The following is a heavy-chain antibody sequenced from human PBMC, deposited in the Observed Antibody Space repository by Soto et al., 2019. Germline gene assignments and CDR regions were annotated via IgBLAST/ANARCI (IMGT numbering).Heavy chain of an antibody. V-gene: IGHV4-34*01. CDR3: ARTVTNDWNDLYYFDY. D-gene: IGHD1-1*01. J-gene: IGHJ4*02. CDR1: GGSFSGYY. Sequence: QVQLQQWGAGLLKPSETLSLTCAVYGGSFSGYYWSWIRQPPGKGLEWIGEINHSGSTNYNPSLKSRVTISVDTSKNQFSLKLSSVTAADTAVYYCARTVTNDWNDLYYFDYWSQGTLVTVSS. CDR2: INHSGST.